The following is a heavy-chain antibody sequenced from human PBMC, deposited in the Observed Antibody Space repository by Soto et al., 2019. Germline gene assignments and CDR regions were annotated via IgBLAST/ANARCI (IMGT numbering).Heavy chain of an antibody. CDR3: AREVSSGFGMDV. CDR1: GGSIRSYY. D-gene: IGHD1-20*01. CDR2: IYTSGTT. V-gene: IGHV4-4*07. Sequence: QVQLQQSGPGLVKPSETLSLTCTVSGGSIRSYYWSWIRQPAGKALEWIGRIYTSGTTNYNPSLKSRVTILLDTSKNHFYLDLSSVTDADTAVYYCAREVSSGFGMDVWRQGTTVTVSS. J-gene: IGHJ6*02.